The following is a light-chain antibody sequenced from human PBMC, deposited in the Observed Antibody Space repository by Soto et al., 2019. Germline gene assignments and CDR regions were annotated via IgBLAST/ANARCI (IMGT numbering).Light chain of an antibody. CDR3: QSYDNSNVV. CDR2: EDN. CDR1: SGSIANNY. J-gene: IGLJ3*02. Sequence: NFMLTQPHSVSESPGKTVTISCTRSSGSIANNYVQWYQQRPGSAPTIVIYEDNQRPSGVADRFSGSIDSSSNSASLTISGLKTEDEADYYCQSYDNSNVVFGGGTKLTVL. V-gene: IGLV6-57*04.